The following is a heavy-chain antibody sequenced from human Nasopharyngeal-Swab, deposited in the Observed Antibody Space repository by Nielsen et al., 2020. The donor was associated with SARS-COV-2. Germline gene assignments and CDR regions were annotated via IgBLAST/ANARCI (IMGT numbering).Heavy chain of an antibody. CDR3: ARGRWSKLTGSEFDY. V-gene: IGHV3-13*01. CDR2: IGTAGDT. Sequence: GGSLRLSCAASGFTFSSYDMHWVRQATGKGLEWVSAIGTAGDTYYPGSVKGRFTISRENAKNSLYLQMNSLRAEDTAVYYCARGRWSKLTGSEFDYWGQGTLVTVSS. CDR1: GFTFSSYD. D-gene: IGHD7-27*01. J-gene: IGHJ4*02.